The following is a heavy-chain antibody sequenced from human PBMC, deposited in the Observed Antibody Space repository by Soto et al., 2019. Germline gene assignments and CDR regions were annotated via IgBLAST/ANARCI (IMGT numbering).Heavy chain of an antibody. D-gene: IGHD2-21*01. CDR1: GGTFSSYT. CDR3: ARAYMAHAPPDY. Sequence: QVQLVQSGAEVKKPGSSVKVSCKASGGTFSSYTISWVRQAPGQGLEWMGRIIPILGIANYAQKFQGRVTITADKSTSTAYMELSSLGSEDTAVYYCARAYMAHAPPDYWGQGTLVTVSS. V-gene: IGHV1-69*02. CDR2: IIPILGIA. J-gene: IGHJ4*02.